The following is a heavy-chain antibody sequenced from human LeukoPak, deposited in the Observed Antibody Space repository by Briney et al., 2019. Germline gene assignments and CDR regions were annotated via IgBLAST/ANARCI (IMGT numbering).Heavy chain of an antibody. D-gene: IGHD4-23*01. J-gene: IGHJ3*02. CDR1: GYSISSGYY. CDR2: IYHTAST. Sequence: SETLSLTCAVSGYSISSGYYWGWIRQPPGRGLEWIGSIYHTASTYYNPSLKSRLIISVDTSNNQFSLKLNSVTAADTAVYYCARMYAGIFPNGFDIWGQGTMVTVSS. V-gene: IGHV4-38-2*01. CDR3: ARMYAGIFPNGFDI.